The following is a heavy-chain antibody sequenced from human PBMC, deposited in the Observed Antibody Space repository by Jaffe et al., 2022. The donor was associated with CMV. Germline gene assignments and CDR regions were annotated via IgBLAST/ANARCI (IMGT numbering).Heavy chain of an antibody. CDR3: ARVYSSDWHSLYYYMDF. V-gene: IGHV1-18*04. D-gene: IGHD6-25*01. J-gene: IGHJ6*03. CDR1: GYTFTRYS. Sequence: QIQLVQSGSEVKKPGASVRVSCKASGYTFTRYSINWVRQAPGQGLEWVGWISGNNGDTNYAQKFQGRVTMTTDTFTDTAYMDLKSLRVDDTAVYFCARVYSSDWHSLYYYMDFWGKGTTVTVSS. CDR2: ISGNNGDT.